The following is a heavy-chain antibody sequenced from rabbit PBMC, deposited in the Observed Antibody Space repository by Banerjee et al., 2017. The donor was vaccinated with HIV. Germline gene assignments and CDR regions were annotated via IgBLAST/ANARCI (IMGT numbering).Heavy chain of an antibody. CDR1: GFSFSSSYW. CDR3: ARDDDGGVFVYDL. D-gene: IGHD2-1*01. J-gene: IGHJ4*01. Sequence: QSLEESGGDLVKPGASLTLTCTASGFSFSSSYWSCWVRQAPGKGLEWIACIYAGNSGRTYYANWAKGMFTISKTSSTTVTLQMTSLTAADTATYFCARDDDGGVFVYDLWGPGTLVTVS. CDR2: IYAGNSGRT. V-gene: IGHV1S40*01.